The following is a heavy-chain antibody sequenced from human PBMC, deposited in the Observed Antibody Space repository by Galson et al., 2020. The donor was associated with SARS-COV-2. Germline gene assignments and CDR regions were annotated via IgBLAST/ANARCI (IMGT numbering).Heavy chain of an antibody. J-gene: IGHJ4*02. CDR2: IFFDGSDK. Sequence: GGSLRLSCAASGFTFSSYSMNWVRQAPGKGLEWVAQIFFDGSDKYYGDSVKGRFTISRDSSKNTVYLQMNNLRADDTAVYYCARDGQTSSGWAFDYWGQGTLGTVSS. D-gene: IGHD6-19*01. CDR1: GFTFSSYS. CDR3: ARDGQTSSGWAFDY. V-gene: IGHV3-33*08.